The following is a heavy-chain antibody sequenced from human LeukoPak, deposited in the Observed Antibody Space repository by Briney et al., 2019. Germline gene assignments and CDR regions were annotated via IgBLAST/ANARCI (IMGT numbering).Heavy chain of an antibody. CDR2: IYSDGKV. CDR1: GFTVSSTY. V-gene: IGHV3-53*01. CDR3: ARGRPHGNDY. Sequence: GGSLRLSCAASGFTVSSTYMSWVRQTPGKGLEWVSVIYSDGKVYYIDSVKGRFTISRDTSKNTVYLQMNSLRVEDTAVYCCARGRPHGNDYWGQGTLVTVSS. J-gene: IGHJ4*02. D-gene: IGHD4-23*01.